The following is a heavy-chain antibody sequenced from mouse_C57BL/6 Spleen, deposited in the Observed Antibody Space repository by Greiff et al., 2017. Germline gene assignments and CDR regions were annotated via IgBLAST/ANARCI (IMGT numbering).Heavy chain of an antibody. Sequence: ESGPGLVKPSQSLSLTCSVTGYSITSGYYWNWIRQFPGNKLEWMGYISYDGSNNYNPSLKNRISITRDTSKNQFFLKLNSVTTEDTATYYCARRGTGFDYWGQGTTLTVSS. V-gene: IGHV3-6*01. CDR3: ARRGTGFDY. J-gene: IGHJ2*01. CDR1: GYSITSGYY. CDR2: ISYDGSN. D-gene: IGHD3-3*01.